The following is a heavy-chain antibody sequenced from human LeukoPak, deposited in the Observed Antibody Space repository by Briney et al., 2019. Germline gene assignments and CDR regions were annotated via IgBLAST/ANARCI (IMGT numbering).Heavy chain of an antibody. V-gene: IGHV3-7*01. CDR2: IKPGGSEK. CDR1: GFTFSSYW. D-gene: IGHD4-17*01. J-gene: IGHJ3*02. Sequence: GGSLRLSCAASGFTFSSYWMTWVRQAPGKGLEWVANIKPGGSEKSYVDSVKGRFTISRDNAKNSLYLQMNSLRAEDTAVYYCARGGLRGAFDIWGQGTTVTVSS. CDR3: ARGGLRGAFDI.